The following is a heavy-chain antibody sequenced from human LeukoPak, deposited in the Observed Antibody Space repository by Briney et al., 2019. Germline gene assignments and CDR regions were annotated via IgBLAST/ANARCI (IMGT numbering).Heavy chain of an antibody. CDR3: ARARDYGDYVNWFDP. V-gene: IGHV3-74*01. Sequence: GGSLRLSCAASGFTFSTYTLHWVRQAPGKGLVWVSRINSDGSTTSHADSVKGRFTISRDNAKNTLYLQMNSLRAEDTAVYYCARARDYGDYVNWFDPWGQGTLVTVSS. D-gene: IGHD4-17*01. J-gene: IGHJ5*02. CDR1: GFTFSTYT. CDR2: INSDGSTT.